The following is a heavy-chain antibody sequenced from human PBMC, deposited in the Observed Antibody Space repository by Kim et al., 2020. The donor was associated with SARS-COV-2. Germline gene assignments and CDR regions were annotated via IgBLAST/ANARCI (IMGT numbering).Heavy chain of an antibody. Sequence: GGSLRLSCAASEFTFSSYAMSWVRQAPGKGLEWVSMISGSGGSTIYADSVKGRFTISRDNSKNTLYLQMNSLRAEDTAVYYCAKDPSCGGDVCYSNCDYWGRGTRVTVSS. CDR1: EFTFSSYA. CDR3: AKDPSCGGDVCYSNCDY. D-gene: IGHD2-15*01. V-gene: IGHV3-23*01. CDR2: ISGSGGST. J-gene: IGHJ4*02.